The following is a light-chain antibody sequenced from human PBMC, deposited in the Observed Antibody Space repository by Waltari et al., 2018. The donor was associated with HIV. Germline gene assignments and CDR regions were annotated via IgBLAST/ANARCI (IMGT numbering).Light chain of an antibody. CDR3: QQYNSWPRT. V-gene: IGKV3-15*01. CDR1: QSVSNS. J-gene: IGKJ1*01. Sequence: EIVMTQSPATLSVSPGGRATLSCRASQSVSNSLVWYQQRPGQAPRLLIYGASPRATGIPGRFSGSGSGTEFTLTINSLQSEDFAVYYCQQYNSWPRTFGQGTKVEVK. CDR2: GAS.